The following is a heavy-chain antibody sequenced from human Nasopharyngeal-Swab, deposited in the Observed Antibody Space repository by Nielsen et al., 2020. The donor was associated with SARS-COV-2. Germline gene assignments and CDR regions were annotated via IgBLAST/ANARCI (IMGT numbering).Heavy chain of an antibody. Sequence: GSLRLSCTVSGGSISSSSYYWGWIRQPPGKGLEWIGSIYYSGSTYYNPSLKSRVTISVDTSKNQFSLKLSSVTAADTAVYYCARSTKTYYYGSGSYPPDNWFDPWGQGTLVTVSS. D-gene: IGHD3-10*01. CDR3: ARSTKTYYYGSGSYPPDNWFDP. V-gene: IGHV4-39*07. CDR1: GGSISSSSYY. CDR2: IYYSGST. J-gene: IGHJ5*02.